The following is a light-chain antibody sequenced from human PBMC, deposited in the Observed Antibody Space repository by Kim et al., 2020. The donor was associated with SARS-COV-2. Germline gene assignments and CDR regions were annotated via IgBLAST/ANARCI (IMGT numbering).Light chain of an antibody. Sequence: GQRVTSSESGSSSNIGSNTVNWYQQVPGTAPKFLIYSNNQRPSGVPDRFAGSKSGTSASLAISGLQSEDEADYYCATWDGSLNGWVFGGGTQLTVL. CDR1: SSNIGSNT. J-gene: IGLJ3*02. V-gene: IGLV1-44*01. CDR3: ATWDGSLNGWV. CDR2: SNN.